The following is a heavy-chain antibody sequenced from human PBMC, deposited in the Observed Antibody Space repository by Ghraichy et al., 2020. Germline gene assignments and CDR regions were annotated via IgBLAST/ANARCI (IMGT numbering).Heavy chain of an antibody. J-gene: IGHJ4*02. CDR3: ARNKIYSNLPLYFDY. V-gene: IGHV3-53*01. CDR2: IYSGGST. Sequence: GESLNISCAASGFTVSSNYMSWVRQAPGKGLEWVSVIYSGGSTYYADSVKGRFTISRDNSKNTLYLQMNSLRAEDTAVYYCARNKIYSNLPLYFDYWGQGTLVTVSS. CDR1: GFTVSSNY. D-gene: IGHD4-11*01.